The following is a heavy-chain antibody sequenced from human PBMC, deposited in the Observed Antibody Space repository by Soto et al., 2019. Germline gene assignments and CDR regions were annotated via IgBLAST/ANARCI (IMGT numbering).Heavy chain of an antibody. J-gene: IGHJ4*02. CDR1: GGTFSSYA. Sequence: SVKVSCKASGGTFSSYAISWVRQAPGQGLEWMGGIIPIFGTANYAQKFQGRVTITADESTSTAYMELSSLRSEDTAVYYCARDLLYYDFWFGSSGWGQGTLVTVSS. CDR3: ARDLLYYDFWFGSSG. D-gene: IGHD3-3*01. V-gene: IGHV1-69*13. CDR2: IIPIFGTA.